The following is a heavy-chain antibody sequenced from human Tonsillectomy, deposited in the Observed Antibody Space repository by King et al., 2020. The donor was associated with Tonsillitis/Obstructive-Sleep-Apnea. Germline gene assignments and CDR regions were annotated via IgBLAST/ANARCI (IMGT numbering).Heavy chain of an antibody. CDR2: IYYSGIT. Sequence: LQLQESGPGLVKHSETLSLTCTVSGGSVSSSSYYWGWIRQPPGEGLEWIATIYYSGITYYNPPLKSRVTMSVDTSKNQFSLKLTSVTAADTAVYYCVRHHEDGEGKYYYYMDVWGKGTTVTVS. V-gene: IGHV4-39*01. CDR3: VRHHEDGEGKYYYYMDV. CDR1: GGSVSSSSYY. J-gene: IGHJ6*03. D-gene: IGHD4-17*01.